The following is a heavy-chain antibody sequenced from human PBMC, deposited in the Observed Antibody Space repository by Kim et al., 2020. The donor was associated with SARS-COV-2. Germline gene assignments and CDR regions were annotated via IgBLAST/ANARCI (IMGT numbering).Heavy chain of an antibody. D-gene: IGHD6-19*01. CDR2: IIPIFGTA. CDR3: ARGRGWYRPDSCGFDP. J-gene: IGHJ5*02. Sequence: SVKVSCKASGGTFSSYAISWVRQAPGQGLEWMGGIIPIFGTANYAQKFQGRVTITADESTSTAYMELSSLRSEDTAVYYCARGRGWYRPDSCGFDPWGQGTLVTVSS. V-gene: IGHV1-69*13. CDR1: GGTFSSYA.